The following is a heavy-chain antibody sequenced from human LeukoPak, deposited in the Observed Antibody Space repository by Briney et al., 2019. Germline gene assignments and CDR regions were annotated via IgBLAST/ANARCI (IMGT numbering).Heavy chain of an antibody. CDR1: GGSISSYY. V-gene: IGHV4-59*08. CDR2: IYYSGST. J-gene: IGHJ4*02. Sequence: SETLSLTCTVSGGSISSYYWSWIRQPPGKGLEWIGYIYYSGSTNYNPSLKSRVTISVDTSKNQFSLKLSSVTAADTAVYYCARSTHDCGDSPWDYWGQGTLVTVSS. D-gene: IGHD4-17*01. CDR3: ARSTHDCGDSPWDY.